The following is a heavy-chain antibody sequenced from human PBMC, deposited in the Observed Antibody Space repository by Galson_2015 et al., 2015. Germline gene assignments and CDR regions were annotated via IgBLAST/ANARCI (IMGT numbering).Heavy chain of an antibody. CDR3: ARRGPSPD. V-gene: IGHV3-7*01. D-gene: IGHD3-10*01. J-gene: IGHJ4*02. CDR1: GFGFSSDW. CDR2: IKQDGNEK. Sequence: SVRLSCAASGFGFSSDWMTWVRQAPGKGLEWVANIKQDGNEKYYADSVKGRFTIFRDNAKNLLYLQMNNLRVEDTAVYYCARRGPSPDWGQGTLVTVSS.